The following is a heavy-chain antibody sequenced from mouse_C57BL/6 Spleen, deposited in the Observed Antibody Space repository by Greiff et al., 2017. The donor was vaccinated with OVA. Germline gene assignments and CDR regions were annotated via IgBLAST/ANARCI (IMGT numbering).Heavy chain of an antibody. Sequence: QVQLQQPGAELVKPGASVKMSCKASGYTFTSYWITWVKQRPGQGLEWIGDIYPGSGSTNYNEKFKSKATLTVDTSSSTAYMQLISLTSEDSAVYYCARSDSSGLYAMDYWGQGTSVTVSS. CDR2: IYPGSGST. V-gene: IGHV1-55*01. D-gene: IGHD3-2*02. CDR1: GYTFTSYW. J-gene: IGHJ4*01. CDR3: ARSDSSGLYAMDY.